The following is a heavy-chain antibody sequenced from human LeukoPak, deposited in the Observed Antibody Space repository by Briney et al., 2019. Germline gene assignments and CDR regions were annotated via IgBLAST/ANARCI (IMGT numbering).Heavy chain of an antibody. CDR2: IYYSGST. J-gene: IGHJ5*02. D-gene: IGHD4-17*01. Sequence: SETLSLTCTVSGGSISSYYWSWIRQPPGKGLEWIGYIYYSGSTNYNPSLKSRVTISVDTSKNQFSLKLSSVTAADTAVYYCARADYGDYVRNNWFDPWGQGTLVTVSS. CDR1: GGSISSYY. V-gene: IGHV4-59*01. CDR3: ARADYGDYVRNNWFDP.